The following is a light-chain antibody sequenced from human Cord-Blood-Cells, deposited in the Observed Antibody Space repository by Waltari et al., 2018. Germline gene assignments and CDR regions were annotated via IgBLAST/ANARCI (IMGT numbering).Light chain of an antibody. Sequence: DIQMTQSPSSLSASVGDRVTITCRASQSISSYLNWYQQKPGKAPKLLIYDESSLQSGVPSRFSGSGSGTDFTLTISSLQPEDFATYYCQQSYSTPLTFGGGTKVEIK. J-gene: IGKJ4*01. V-gene: IGKV1-39*01. CDR2: DES. CDR3: QQSYSTPLT. CDR1: QSISSY.